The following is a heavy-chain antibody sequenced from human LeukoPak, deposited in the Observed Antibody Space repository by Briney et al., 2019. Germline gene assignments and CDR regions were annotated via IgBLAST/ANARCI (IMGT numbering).Heavy chain of an antibody. CDR1: GFTFSDYY. D-gene: IGHD3-16*01. V-gene: IGHV3-11*01. J-gene: IGHJ5*02. CDR2: ISSSGSTI. CDR3: ARDQSPWAGFDP. Sequence: GGSLRLSCAASGFTFSDYYMSWIHQAPGKGLEWVSYISSSGSTIYYADSVKGRFNISRDNAKNSMYLQMNSLRAEDTAVYYCARDQSPWAGFDPWGQGTLVTVSS.